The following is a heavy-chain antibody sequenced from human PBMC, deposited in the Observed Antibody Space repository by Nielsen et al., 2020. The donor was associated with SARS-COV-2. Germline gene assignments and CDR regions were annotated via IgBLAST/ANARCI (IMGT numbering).Heavy chain of an antibody. CDR2: INSDGSST. D-gene: IGHD3-3*01. V-gene: IGHV3-74*01. J-gene: IGHJ4*02. Sequence: WIRQPPGKGLVWVPRINSDGSSTSYADSVKGRFTISRDNAKYTLYLQMNSLRAEDTAVYYCARGAPYDFWSGTQNYFDYWGQGTLVTVSS. CDR3: ARGAPYDFWSGTQNYFDY.